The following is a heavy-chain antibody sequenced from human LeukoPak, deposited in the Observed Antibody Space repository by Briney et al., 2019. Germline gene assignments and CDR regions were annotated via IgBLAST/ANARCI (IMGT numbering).Heavy chain of an antibody. Sequence: GASVKVSCKASGYTFTSYGVSWVRQAPGQGREWMGWISAYNGNTNYAQKLQGRVTMTTDTSTSTAYMELRSLRSDDTAVYYCARDSPLFYYDSSGYDYWGQGTLVTVSS. D-gene: IGHD3-22*01. V-gene: IGHV1-18*01. CDR1: GYTFTSYG. CDR3: ARDSPLFYYDSSGYDY. J-gene: IGHJ4*02. CDR2: ISAYNGNT.